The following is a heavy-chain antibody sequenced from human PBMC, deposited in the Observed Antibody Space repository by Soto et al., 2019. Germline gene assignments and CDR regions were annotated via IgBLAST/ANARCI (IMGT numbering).Heavy chain of an antibody. CDR1: GFTFDDYA. CDR3: AKGYSIIN. J-gene: IGHJ4*02. V-gene: IGHV3-9*01. CDR2: ISWNSGSI. Sequence: AGGSLRLSCAASGFTFDDYAMHWVRQAPGKGLEWVSGISWNSGSIGYADSVKGRFTISRDNAKNSLYLQMNSLRAEDTALYYCAKGYSIINWGQGTLVTVSS. D-gene: IGHD6-13*01.